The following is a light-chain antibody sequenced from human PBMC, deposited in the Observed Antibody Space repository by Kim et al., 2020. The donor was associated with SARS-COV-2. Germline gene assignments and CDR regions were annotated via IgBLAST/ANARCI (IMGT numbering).Light chain of an antibody. CDR1: QSIDSH. Sequence: SPEARATLSCRARQSIDSHLAWYQQKPGRAPRLLIYSAISRATGIPDRFSGSGSGTDFTLTISSLVPEDFAVYYCQQYSDSLTFTFGPGTKVDFK. V-gene: IGKV3-20*01. CDR3: QQYSDSLTFT. CDR2: SAI. J-gene: IGKJ3*01.